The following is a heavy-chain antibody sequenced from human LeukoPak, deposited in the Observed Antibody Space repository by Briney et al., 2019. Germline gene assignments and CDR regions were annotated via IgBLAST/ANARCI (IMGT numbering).Heavy chain of an antibody. J-gene: IGHJ4*02. CDR1: GFTFSTYG. V-gene: IGHV3-30*02. CDR3: AKDRGHRDAYNDSPRIVDY. Sequence: GKSLRLSCAASGFTFSTYGMHWVRQAPGAGLEWVAFIRYDASYINYADSLKGRFTISRDNSKNTLYLQVNSLRGEDTAVYFCAKDRGHRDAYNDSPRIVDYWGQGTLVTVSS. D-gene: IGHD5-24*01. CDR2: IRYDASYI.